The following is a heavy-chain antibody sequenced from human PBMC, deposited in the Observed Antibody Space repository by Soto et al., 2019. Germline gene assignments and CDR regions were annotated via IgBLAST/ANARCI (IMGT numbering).Heavy chain of an antibody. Sequence: AASVKVSCKASGYTFTSYGISWVRQAPGQGLEWMGWISAYNGNTNYAQKLQGRVTMTTDTSTSTAYMELRSLRSDDTAVYYCARQVDTAMVYYYYYGMDVWGQGTTVTVSS. D-gene: IGHD5-18*01. CDR3: ARQVDTAMVYYYYYGMDV. CDR2: ISAYNGNT. J-gene: IGHJ6*02. V-gene: IGHV1-18*01. CDR1: GYTFTSYG.